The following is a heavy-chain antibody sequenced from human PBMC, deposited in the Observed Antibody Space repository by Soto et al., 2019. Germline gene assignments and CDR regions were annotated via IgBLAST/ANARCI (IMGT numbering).Heavy chain of an antibody. CDR2: INPSGGST. CDR1: GYTFTSYY. D-gene: IGHD6-19*01. Sequence: QVQLVQSGAEVKKPGASVKVSCKASGYTFTSYYMHWVRQAPGQGLEWMGIINPSGGSTSYAQKFQGRDTMTRHTSTTAVYMGLSSLRSEDTAVYCRARDLTRIAEAGYWGQGTLVTVSS. J-gene: IGHJ4*02. CDR3: ARDLTRIAEAGY. V-gene: IGHV1-46*03.